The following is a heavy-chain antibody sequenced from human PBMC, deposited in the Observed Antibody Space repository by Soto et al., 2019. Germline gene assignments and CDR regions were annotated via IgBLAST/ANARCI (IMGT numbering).Heavy chain of an antibody. V-gene: IGHV1-18*01. CDR1: GYTFTSYG. J-gene: IGHJ6*02. D-gene: IGHD6-13*01. CDR3: AREIATNYYYYGMDV. Sequence: QVQLVQSGAEVKKPGASVKVSCKASGYTFTSYGISWVRQAPGQGLEWMGWISAYNGNTNYAQKLQGRVTMTTDTSTSTAYMVLRSLRSDDTAVYYCAREIATNYYYYGMDVWGQGTTVTVSS. CDR2: ISAYNGNT.